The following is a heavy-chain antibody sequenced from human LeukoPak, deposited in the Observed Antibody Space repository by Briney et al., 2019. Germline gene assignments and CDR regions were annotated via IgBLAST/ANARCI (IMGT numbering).Heavy chain of an antibody. J-gene: IGHJ3*02. CDR2: IYYSGST. CDR3: ARLPLGIRYVAFDI. V-gene: IGHV4-39*01. CDR1: GGSISSSSYY. D-gene: IGHD7-27*01. Sequence: SETLSLTCTVSGGSISSSSYYWGWIRQPPGKGLEWIGSIYYSGSTYYNPSLKSRVTISVDTSKNQFSLKLSSVTAADTAVYYCARLPLGIRYVAFDIWGQGTMVTVSS.